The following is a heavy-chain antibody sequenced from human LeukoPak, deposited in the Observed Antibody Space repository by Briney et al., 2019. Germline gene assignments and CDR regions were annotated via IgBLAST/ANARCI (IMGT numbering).Heavy chain of an antibody. CDR3: ARGPYYDILTGYYAY. Sequence: ASVKVSCKASGYTFTSYYMHWVRQAPGQGLEWMGIINPSGGSTSYAQKFQGRVTMTTDTSTSTAYMELRSLRSDDTAVYYCARGPYYDILTGYYAYWGQGTLVTVSS. CDR1: GYTFTSYY. D-gene: IGHD3-9*01. J-gene: IGHJ4*02. CDR2: INPSGGST. V-gene: IGHV1-46*01.